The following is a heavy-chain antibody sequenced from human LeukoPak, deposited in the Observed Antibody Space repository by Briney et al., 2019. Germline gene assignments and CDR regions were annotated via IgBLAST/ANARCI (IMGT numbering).Heavy chain of an antibody. J-gene: IGHJ6*02. CDR3: AKDRFTYEYDSSDYPDYYYYGMDV. V-gene: IGHV3-23*01. CDR1: GFTFSSYA. Sequence: GGSLRLSCAASGFTFSSYAMSWVRQAPGKGLEWVAAIRGSGGGTYYADSVKGRFTISRDNSKNTLYLQMNSLRAEDTAVYYCAKDRFTYEYDSSDYPDYYYYGMDVWGQGTTVTVSS. D-gene: IGHD3-22*01. CDR2: IRGSGGGT.